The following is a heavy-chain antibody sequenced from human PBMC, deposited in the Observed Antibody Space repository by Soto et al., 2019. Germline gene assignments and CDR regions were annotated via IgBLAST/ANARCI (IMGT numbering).Heavy chain of an antibody. CDR1: GGTFSSYA. J-gene: IGHJ5*02. Sequence: GASVNVSCKASGGTFSSYAISWVRQAPGQGLEWMGGIIPIFGTANYAQKFQGRVTITADESTSTAYMELSSLRSEDTAIYYCTIAAYCSGATCYSGYNWFHPWGQGSLVTVSS. V-gene: IGHV1-69*13. CDR2: IIPIFGTA. CDR3: TIAAYCSGATCYSGYNWFHP. D-gene: IGHD2-2*01.